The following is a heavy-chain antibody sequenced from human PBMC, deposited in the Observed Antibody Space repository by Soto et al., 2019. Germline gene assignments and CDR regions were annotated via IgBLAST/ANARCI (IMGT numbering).Heavy chain of an antibody. D-gene: IGHD3-9*01. V-gene: IGHV2-5*02. Sequence: QITLKESGPPLVKPTQTLTLTCTFSGFSLSTSGVGVGWIRQPPEKALEWLALIYWDDNKRYSPSLKSRLTNTKDTRRSQVVLTMTNMDPVYTSTYYCTHTDYDILTGYYPRIYFHHWGQGTLVTVSS. J-gene: IGHJ1*01. CDR1: GFSLSTSGVG. CDR2: IYWDDNK. CDR3: THTDYDILTGYYPRIYFHH.